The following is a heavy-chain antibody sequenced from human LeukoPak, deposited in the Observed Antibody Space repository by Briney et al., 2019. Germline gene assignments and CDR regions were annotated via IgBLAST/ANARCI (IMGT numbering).Heavy chain of an antibody. CDR1: GGSFSGYY. CDR3: ARALGYCSSTSRGDYYMDV. J-gene: IGHJ6*03. V-gene: IGHV4-34*01. Sequence: SETLSLTCAVYGGSFSGYYWSWIRQPPGKGLEWIGEINHSGSTNYNPSLKSRVTISVDTSKNQFSLKLSSVTAADTAVYYCARALGYCSSTSRGDYYMDVWGKGTTVTVSS. CDR2: INHSGST. D-gene: IGHD2-2*01.